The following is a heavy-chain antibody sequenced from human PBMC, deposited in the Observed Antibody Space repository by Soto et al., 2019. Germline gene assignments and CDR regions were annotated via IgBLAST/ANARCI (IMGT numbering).Heavy chain of an antibody. V-gene: IGHV2-5*01. D-gene: IGHD3-10*01. Sequence: QITLRESGPALVKPTQTLTLTCTFSGFSLTTSGEAVGWIRQPPGKALEWLALIYWNGIDRYSPSLKSRLSITKDTSKNHVVLTMANMDPVDTATYYCAHGDPLDFHFWGQGTLVTVSP. CDR1: GFSLTTSGEA. CDR2: IYWNGID. CDR3: AHGDPLDFHF. J-gene: IGHJ4*02.